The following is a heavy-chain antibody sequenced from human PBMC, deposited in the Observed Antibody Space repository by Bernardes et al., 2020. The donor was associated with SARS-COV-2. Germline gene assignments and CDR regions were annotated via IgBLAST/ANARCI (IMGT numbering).Heavy chain of an antibody. D-gene: IGHD3-10*01. CDR1: GYTFTSYA. Sequence: ASVKVSCKASGYTFTSYAMHWVRQAPGQRLEWMGWINAGNGNTKYSQKFQGRVTITRDTSASTAYMELSSLRSEDTAVYYCARDLTYYGSGKTAYYYYGMDVWGQGTTVTVSS. CDR2: INAGNGNT. CDR3: ARDLTYYGSGKTAYYYYGMDV. J-gene: IGHJ6*02. V-gene: IGHV1-3*01.